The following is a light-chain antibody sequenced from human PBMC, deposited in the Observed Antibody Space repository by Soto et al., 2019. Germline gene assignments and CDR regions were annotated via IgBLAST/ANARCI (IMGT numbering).Light chain of an antibody. Sequence: GDRVTITCRASQHIGRSLAWYQQKPGETPKVLVYDASSLKSGVPSRFSGSGSGTEFTLTISSLQPDDFATYYCQQYGAYWTFGQGTKVEIK. CDR3: QQYGAYWT. J-gene: IGKJ1*01. V-gene: IGKV1-5*01. CDR2: DAS. CDR1: QHIGRS.